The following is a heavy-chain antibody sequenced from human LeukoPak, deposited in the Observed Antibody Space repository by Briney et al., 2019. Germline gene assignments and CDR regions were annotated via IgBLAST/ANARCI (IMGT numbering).Heavy chain of an antibody. CDR1: GYTFTTYG. Sequence: GASVKVSCEASGYTFTTYGIGWVRQAPGQGLEWMGWINPNSGGTNYAQKFQGRVTMTRDTSISTAYMELSRLRSDDTAVYYCARSVYSSSSLDYWGQGTLVTVSS. D-gene: IGHD6-6*01. V-gene: IGHV1-2*02. J-gene: IGHJ4*02. CDR3: ARSVYSSSSLDY. CDR2: INPNSGGT.